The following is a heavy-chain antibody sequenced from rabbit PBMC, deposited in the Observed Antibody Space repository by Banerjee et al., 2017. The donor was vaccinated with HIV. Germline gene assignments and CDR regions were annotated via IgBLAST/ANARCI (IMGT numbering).Heavy chain of an antibody. J-gene: IGHJ4*01. V-gene: IGHV1S45*01. Sequence: QEQLVESGGGLVQPEGSLTLTCKASGFTLSSYWMWWVRQAPGKGLEWIACIGTSSGTTWYASWAKGRFTISKASWTTVTLQMTSLTAADTATYFCARDLAGVIGWNFSLWGPGTLVTVS. D-gene: IGHD4-1*01. CDR3: ARDLAGVIGWNFSL. CDR1: GFTLSSYW. CDR2: IGTSSGTT.